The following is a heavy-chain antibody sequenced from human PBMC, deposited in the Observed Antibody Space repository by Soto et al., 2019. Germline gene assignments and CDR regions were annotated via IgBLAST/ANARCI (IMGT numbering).Heavy chain of an antibody. CDR1: GYSFTSFW. J-gene: IGHJ6*03. V-gene: IGHV5-51*01. CDR3: AREVWFGELSYYYYYMDV. D-gene: IGHD3-10*01. Sequence: GESLKISCQGFGYSFTSFWIGGVRQMPGKGLEWMGIINPVDSDTRYSPSFQGQVTISVDKSISTAYLQWSSLKASDTAMYYCAREVWFGELSYYYYYMDVWGKGTTVTVSS. CDR2: INPVDSDT.